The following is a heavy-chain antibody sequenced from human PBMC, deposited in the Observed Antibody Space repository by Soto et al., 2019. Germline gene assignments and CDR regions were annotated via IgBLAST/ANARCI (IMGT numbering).Heavy chain of an antibody. CDR3: ARQIYDSDTGPNFQYYFDS. CDR2: IDPSDSQT. CDR1: GYSFAGYW. Sequence: GESLKISCNGSGYSFAGYWITWVRQKPGKGLEWMGRIDPSDSQTYYSPSFRGHVTISVTKSITTVFLQWSSLRASDTAMYYCARQIYDSDTGPNFQYYFDSWGQGTPVTVSS. J-gene: IGHJ4*02. V-gene: IGHV5-10-1*01. D-gene: IGHD3-22*01.